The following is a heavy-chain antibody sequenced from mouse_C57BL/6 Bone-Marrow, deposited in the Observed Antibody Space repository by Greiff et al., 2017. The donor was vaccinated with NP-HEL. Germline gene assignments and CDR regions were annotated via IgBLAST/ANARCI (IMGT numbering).Heavy chain of an antibody. Sequence: QVQLKESGAELARPGASVKLSCKASGYTFTSYGISWVKQRTGQGLEWIGEIYPRSGNTYYNEKFKGKATLTADKSSSTAYMELRSLTSEDPAVYFCARGLYSNVDYWGQGTTLTVSS. J-gene: IGHJ2*01. CDR1: GYTFTSYG. CDR2: IYPRSGNT. CDR3: ARGLYSNVDY. V-gene: IGHV1-81*01. D-gene: IGHD2-5*01.